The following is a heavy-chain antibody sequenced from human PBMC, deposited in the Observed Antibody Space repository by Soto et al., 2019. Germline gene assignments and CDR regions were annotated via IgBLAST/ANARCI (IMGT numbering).Heavy chain of an antibody. J-gene: IGHJ4*02. CDR2: ISGSGGST. D-gene: IGHD6-13*01. CDR3: AKEQYSSSWPQESDY. V-gene: IGHV3-23*01. Sequence: GGSLRLSCAASGFTFSSYAMSWVRQAPGKGLEWVSAISGSGGSTYYADSVKGRFTISKDNSKNTLYLQMNSLRAEDTAVYYCAKEQYSSSWPQESDYWGQGTLVTVSS. CDR1: GFTFSSYA.